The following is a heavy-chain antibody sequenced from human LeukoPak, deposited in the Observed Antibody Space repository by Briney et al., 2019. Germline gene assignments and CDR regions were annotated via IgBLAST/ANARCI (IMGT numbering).Heavy chain of an antibody. D-gene: IGHD1-26*01. CDR3: TRGGLGSWTFDS. CDR2: IGSSGDTI. Sequence: GGSLRLSCAASGFIFSSYSMNWVRQAPGKGLEWVSYIGSSGDTIYYADSVKGRFTMSRDNARHSLYLQMNSLRAEDTAVYHCTRGGLGSWTFDSWGQGTRVTVSS. V-gene: IGHV3-48*04. J-gene: IGHJ4*02. CDR1: GFIFSSYS.